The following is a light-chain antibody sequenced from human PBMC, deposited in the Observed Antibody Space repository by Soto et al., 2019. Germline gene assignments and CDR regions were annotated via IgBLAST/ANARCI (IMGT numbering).Light chain of an antibody. Sequence: DIQMTQSPSSLSASVGDRVTITCRTSQSIDNYLNWYQQKPGKAPKLLMFAASTLQSGVPSRFSGSGSGTDFTLTISSLQPEDFATYSCQQSYNSPQTFGQGTKVDIK. CDR2: AAS. CDR1: QSIDNY. J-gene: IGKJ1*01. CDR3: QQSYNSPQT. V-gene: IGKV1-39*01.